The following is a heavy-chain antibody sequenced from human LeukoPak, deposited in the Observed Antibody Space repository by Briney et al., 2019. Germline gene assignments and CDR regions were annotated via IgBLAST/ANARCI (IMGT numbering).Heavy chain of an antibody. J-gene: IGHJ4*02. CDR3: AKNVITFGGVIQGFDY. V-gene: IGHV3-23*01. D-gene: IGHD3-16*01. CDR1: GFTFSSYA. Sequence: GGSLRLSCAAPGFTFSSYAMSWVRQAPGKGLEWVSAISGSGGSTYYADSVKGRFTISRDNSKNTLYLQMNSLRAEDTAVYYCAKNVITFGGVIQGFDYWGQGTLVTVSS. CDR2: ISGSGGST.